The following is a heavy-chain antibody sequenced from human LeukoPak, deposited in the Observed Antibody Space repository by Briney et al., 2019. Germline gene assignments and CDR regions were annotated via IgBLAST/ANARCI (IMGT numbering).Heavy chain of an antibody. D-gene: IGHD3-22*01. J-gene: IGHJ6*04. CDR2: ISYDGSNK. V-gene: IGHV3-30*04. Sequence: GGSLRLSCAASGFTFSSYAMHWVRQAPGKGLEWVAVISYDGSNKYYADSVKGRFTISRDNSKNTLYLQMNSLRAEDTAVYYCARVGYYYDSSGYYYLWGKGTTVTVSS. CDR3: ARVGYYYDSSGYYYL. CDR1: GFTFSSYA.